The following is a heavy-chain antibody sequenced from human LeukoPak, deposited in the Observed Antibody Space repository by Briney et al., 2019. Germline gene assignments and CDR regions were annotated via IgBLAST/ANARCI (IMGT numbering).Heavy chain of an antibody. CDR1: GFTFSSYA. CDR2: ISYDGSNK. V-gene: IGHV3-30-3*01. CDR3: ARVEI. J-gene: IGHJ4*02. D-gene: IGHD1-1*01. Sequence: PGGSLRLSCAASGFTFSSYAMHWVRQAPGKGLEWVAVISYDGSNKYYADSVKGRFTISRDNSKNTLYLQMNSQRAEDTAVYYCARVEIWGQGTLVTVSS.